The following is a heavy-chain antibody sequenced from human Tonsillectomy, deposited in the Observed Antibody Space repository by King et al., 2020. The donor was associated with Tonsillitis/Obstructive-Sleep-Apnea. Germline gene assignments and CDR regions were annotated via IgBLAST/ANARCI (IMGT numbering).Heavy chain of an antibody. CDR3: ARDTALEGYSGYGHFDC. D-gene: IGHD5-12*01. CDR2: ISSSSSYI. CDR1: GFTLSNYN. V-gene: IGHV3-21*01. Sequence: EVQLVESGGGLVKPGGSLRLSCAASGFTLSNYNMNWVRQAPGKGLEWVSTISSSSSYIYYADSVKGRFTISRDNAKNSLYLQVNSLRAEDTAVYYCARDTALEGYSGYGHFDCWGQGTLVTVSS. J-gene: IGHJ4*02.